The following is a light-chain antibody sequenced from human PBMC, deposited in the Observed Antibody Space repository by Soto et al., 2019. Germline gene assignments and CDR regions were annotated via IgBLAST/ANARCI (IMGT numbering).Light chain of an antibody. J-gene: IGLJ1*01. V-gene: IGLV2-14*01. CDR1: GRDIGAYDY. Sequence: QSALTQPASVSGSPGQSITISCTGSGRDIGAYDYVSWYQQHPGKAPKLLIYGVKNRPSGVSYRFSASKSAFTASLTISGFQAEDEAHYYCSSYTTSYFYVFGPGTKLTVL. CDR3: SSYTTSYFYV. CDR2: GVK.